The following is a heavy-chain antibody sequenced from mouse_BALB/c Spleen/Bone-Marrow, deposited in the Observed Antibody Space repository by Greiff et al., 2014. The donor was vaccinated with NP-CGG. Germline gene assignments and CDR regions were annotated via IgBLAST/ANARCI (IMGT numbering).Heavy chain of an antibody. Sequence: QVQLQQPGAELVRPGTSVKVSCKASGYAFTNYLIEWVKQRPGQGLEWIGMINPGSGGTNYNEKFKGKATLTADKSSSTAYMQLGSRTSDDSAVYFCARSGGNWNFDVWGAGTTVTVSS. CDR3: ARSGGNWNFDV. J-gene: IGHJ1*01. CDR2: INPGSGGT. D-gene: IGHD2-1*01. V-gene: IGHV1-54*01. CDR1: GYAFTNYL.